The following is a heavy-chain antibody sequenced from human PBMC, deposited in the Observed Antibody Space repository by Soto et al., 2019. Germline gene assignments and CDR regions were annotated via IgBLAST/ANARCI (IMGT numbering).Heavy chain of an antibody. CDR2: IIPIFGTA. V-gene: IGHV1-69*06. D-gene: IGHD6-13*01. CDR1: GGTFSSYA. J-gene: IGHJ4*02. CDR3: ARASTAGKIYRDY. Sequence: SVKVSCKXSGGTFSSYAISWVRRAPGQGLEWMGGIIPIFGTANYAQKFQGRVTITADKSTSTAYMELSSLRSEDTAVYYCARASTAGKIYRDYWGQGTLVTVSS.